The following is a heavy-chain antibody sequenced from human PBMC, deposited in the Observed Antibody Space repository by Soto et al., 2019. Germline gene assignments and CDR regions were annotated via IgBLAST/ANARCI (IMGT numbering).Heavy chain of an antibody. J-gene: IGHJ1*01. V-gene: IGHV5-51*01. Sequence: GESLKISCKASGYRCSTYWIGWVRQRPGKGPEWMAIIYPGDSDTRENPCFQGQVTISADKSSNTVHLQWRSLKASDTAIYYRARLGGIVDTGTWIQWGQGTPVTVSS. CDR1: GYRCSTYW. CDR3: ARLGGIVDTGTWIQ. D-gene: IGHD1-26*01. CDR2: IYPGDSDT.